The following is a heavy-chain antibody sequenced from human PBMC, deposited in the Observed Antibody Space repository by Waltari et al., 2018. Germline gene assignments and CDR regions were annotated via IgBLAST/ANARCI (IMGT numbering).Heavy chain of an antibody. CDR1: GFTFTGYR. CDR3: AREGCGGDCYYFDQ. V-gene: IGHV3-48*01. D-gene: IGHD2-21*02. CDR2: ISSSGYPI. Sequence: EVQLVESGGALIQPGGSLRLSCATAGFTFTGYRMNWVRQAPGKGLEWVSYISSSGYPIYYADSVKGRFTISRDSAKNSIFLQMNSLRVEDTAVYYCAREGCGGDCYYFDQWGQGTLVTVSS. J-gene: IGHJ4*02.